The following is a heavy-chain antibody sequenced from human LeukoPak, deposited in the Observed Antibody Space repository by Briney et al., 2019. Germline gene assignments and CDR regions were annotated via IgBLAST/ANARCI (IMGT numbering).Heavy chain of an antibody. CDR3: ARALADNRGYYLGFDY. CDR1: GFTFSSYW. D-gene: IGHD3-22*01. J-gene: IGHJ4*02. Sequence: GGSLRLSCAASGFTFSSYWMSWVRQAPGKGLEWVANIKQDGSEKYYVDSVKGRFTISRDNAKNSLYLQMNSLRAEDTAVYYCARALADNRGYYLGFDYWGRGTLVTVSS. CDR2: IKQDGSEK. V-gene: IGHV3-7*01.